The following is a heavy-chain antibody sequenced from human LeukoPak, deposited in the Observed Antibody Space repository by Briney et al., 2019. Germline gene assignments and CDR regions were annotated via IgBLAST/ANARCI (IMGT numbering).Heavy chain of an antibody. J-gene: IGHJ4*02. CDR2: INEDGSVQ. D-gene: IGHD3-10*01. Sequence: PGGSLRLSCAASGFIFSDYRMNWVRQVPGKGLQRVANINEDGSVQDYVASVRGRFFISRDNAKNSLYLEMNSLRVEDAAIYYCATRESSMARSHWGQGTLVTVSS. V-gene: IGHV3-7*01. CDR3: ATRESSMARSH. CDR1: GFIFSDYR.